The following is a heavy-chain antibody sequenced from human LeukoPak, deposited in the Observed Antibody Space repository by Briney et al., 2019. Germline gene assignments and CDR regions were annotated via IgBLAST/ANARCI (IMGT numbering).Heavy chain of an antibody. Sequence: GGSLRLSCAASGFTFSSYEMNWVRQAPGKGLEWVSYISSSGSTIYYADSVKGRFTISRDNAKNSLYLQMNSLRAEDTVVYYCAKLPPTMVRGVIPGDYFDYWGQGTLVTVSS. CDR1: GFTFSSYE. D-gene: IGHD3-10*01. CDR2: ISSSGSTI. J-gene: IGHJ4*02. V-gene: IGHV3-48*03. CDR3: AKLPPTMVRGVIPGDYFDY.